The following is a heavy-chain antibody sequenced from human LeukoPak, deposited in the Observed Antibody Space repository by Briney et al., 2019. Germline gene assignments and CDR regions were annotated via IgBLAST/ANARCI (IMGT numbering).Heavy chain of an antibody. CDR2: ISWNSGSI. V-gene: IGHV3-9*01. J-gene: IGHJ3*02. D-gene: IGHD4-23*01. CDR3: AKDIVRLRWSNDAFDI. CDR1: GFTFSNAW. Sequence: GGSLRLSCAASGFTFSNAWMNWVRQAPGKGLEWVSGISWNSGSIGYADSVKGRFTISRDNAKNSLYLQMNSLRAEDTALYYCAKDIVRLRWSNDAFDIWGQGTMVTVSS.